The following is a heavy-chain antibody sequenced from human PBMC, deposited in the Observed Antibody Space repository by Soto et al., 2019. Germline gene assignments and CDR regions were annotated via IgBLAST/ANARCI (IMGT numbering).Heavy chain of an antibody. CDR1: GGSISSSSYY. J-gene: IGHJ5*02. D-gene: IGHD6-6*01. CDR3: ARFTEQLGGFDP. V-gene: IGHV4-39*01. CDR2: IYYSGST. Sequence: SETLSLTCTFSGGSISSSSYYWGWIRQPPGKGLEWIGSIYYSGSTYYNPSLKSRVTISVDTSKNQFSLKLSSVTAADTAVYYCARFTEQLGGFDPWGQGTLVTVSS.